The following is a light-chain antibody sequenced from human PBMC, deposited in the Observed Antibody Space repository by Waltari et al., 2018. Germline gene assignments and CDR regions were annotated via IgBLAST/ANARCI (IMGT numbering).Light chain of an antibody. V-gene: IGKV3-20*01. CDR3: RHYLRLPVT. CDR1: QSVSRA. CDR2: GAP. Sequence: EIVLKQSPGTLSLSLGERATVSCRASQSVSRALAWYQQQPGPAPRLLSYGAPTRATGIPDRFSGSGSGTDFSLTISRLGPDDFAVYYCRHYLRLPVTFGQGTTVEI. J-gene: IGKJ1*01.